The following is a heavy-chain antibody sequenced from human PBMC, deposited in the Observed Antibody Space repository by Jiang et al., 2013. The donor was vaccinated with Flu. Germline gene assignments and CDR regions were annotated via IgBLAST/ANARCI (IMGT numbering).Heavy chain of an antibody. CDR2: ISAYNDNT. J-gene: IGHJ6*02. CDR1: GYTFTSYG. V-gene: IGHV1-18*01. CDR3: ARDRSHRINVIAVVITDYYYGMDV. Sequence: SGAEVKKPGASVKVSCKASGYTFTSYGISWVRQAPGQGLEWVGWISAYNDNTNYAQKLQGRVTMTTDTSTSTVYMELRSLRSDDTAVYYCARDRSHRINVIAVVITDYYYGMDVWGQGTTVTVSS. D-gene: IGHD3-22*01.